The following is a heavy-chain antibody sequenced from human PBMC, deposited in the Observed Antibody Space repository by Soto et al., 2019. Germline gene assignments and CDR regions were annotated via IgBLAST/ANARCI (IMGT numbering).Heavy chain of an antibody. D-gene: IGHD6-13*01. J-gene: IGHJ5*01. CDR2: IGGSGGTT. CDR1: GFTFSTYA. CDR3: AKPGSSSWYNS. V-gene: IGHV3-23*01. Sequence: PGGSLRLSCAASGFTFSTYAMSWVRQAPGKGLEWVSTIGGSGGTTYYADSVKGRFTISRDNSKNTLYLHMSRLRVEDTAVYYCAKPGSSSWYNSWGQGTLVTVS.